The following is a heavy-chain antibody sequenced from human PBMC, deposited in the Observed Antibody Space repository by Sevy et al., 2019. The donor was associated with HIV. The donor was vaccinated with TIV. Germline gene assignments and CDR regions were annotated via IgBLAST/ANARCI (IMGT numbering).Heavy chain of an antibody. J-gene: IGHJ4*02. CDR1: GFTFSSYS. CDR2: ISSSSSYI. V-gene: IGHV3-21*03. D-gene: IGHD5-12*01. Sequence: GGSLRLSCAASGFTFSSYSMNWVRQTPGKGLEWVSSISSSSSYIYYADSVKGRFTISRDNAKNSLYLQMNSLKTEDTAVYYCSTADGGYVREGYWGQGTLVTVSS. CDR3: STADGGYVREGY.